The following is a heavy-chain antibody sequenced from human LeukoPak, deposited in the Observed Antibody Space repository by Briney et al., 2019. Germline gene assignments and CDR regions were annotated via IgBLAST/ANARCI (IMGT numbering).Heavy chain of an antibody. J-gene: IGHJ3*02. CDR2: IWNDGSDE. CDR1: GSSFSKYA. Sequence: GGSLRLSCAASGSSFSKYAMHWVRQTPGKGLEWVAAIWNDGSDENYADSVKGRFTISSDNSKNTLYPQMNSLRAEDSAVYYCAFEIGRSQGAFDIWGQGTMITVSS. V-gene: IGHV3-33*01. CDR3: AFEIGRSQGAFDI. D-gene: IGHD1-26*01.